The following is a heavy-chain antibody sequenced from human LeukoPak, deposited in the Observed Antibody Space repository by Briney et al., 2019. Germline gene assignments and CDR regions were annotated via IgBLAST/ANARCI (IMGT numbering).Heavy chain of an antibody. CDR3: VRDRGDGYNQIDY. D-gene: IGHD5-24*01. CDR1: GFTFSSYG. CDR2: ISKDGSNE. J-gene: IGHJ4*02. Sequence: GGSLRLSCAASGFTFSSYGLHWVRQAPGKGLECVAVISKDGSNEHYADPGKGRFTISRDNSKNTLYLQMNSLRTEDTAVYYCVRDRGDGYNQIDYWGQGTLATVSS. V-gene: IGHV3-30*04.